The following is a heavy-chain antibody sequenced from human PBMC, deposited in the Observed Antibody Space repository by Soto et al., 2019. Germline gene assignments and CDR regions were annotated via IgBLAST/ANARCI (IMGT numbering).Heavy chain of an antibody. Sequence: SKTRSLTCTVTDGSIISSSYIWGWIRQPPGQGLEWIGSIYYSGSTYYNPSLKSRVTISVDTSKNQFSLKLSSVTAADTAVYYCLGAAAGRWFDPRGQGTLVTVSA. V-gene: IGHV4-39*01. CDR3: LGAAAGRWFDP. CDR1: DGSIISSSYI. CDR2: IYYSGST. J-gene: IGHJ5*02. D-gene: IGHD6-13*01.